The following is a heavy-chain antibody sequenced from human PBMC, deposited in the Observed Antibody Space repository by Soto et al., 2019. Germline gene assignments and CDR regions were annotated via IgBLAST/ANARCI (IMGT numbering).Heavy chain of an antibody. J-gene: IGHJ4*02. CDR3: AREGLAARPDEVNY. CDR1: GGTFSSYT. V-gene: IGHV1-69*04. Sequence: SVKVSCKASGGTFSSYTISWVRQAPGQGLEWMGRIIPILGIANYAQKFQGRVTITADKSTSTAYMELSSLRSEDTAVYYCAREGLAARPDEVNYWGQGTLVTVSS. D-gene: IGHD6-6*01. CDR2: IIPILGIA.